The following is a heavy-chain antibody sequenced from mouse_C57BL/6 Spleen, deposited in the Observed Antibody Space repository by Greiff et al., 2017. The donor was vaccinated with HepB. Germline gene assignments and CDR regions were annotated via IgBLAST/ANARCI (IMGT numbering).Heavy chain of an antibody. CDR3: ARDHYYGSSFDY. CDR1: GFTFSSYA. J-gene: IGHJ2*01. CDR2: ISDGGSYT. D-gene: IGHD1-1*01. Sequence: EVQLKESGGGLVKPGGSLKLSCAASGFTFSSYAMSWVRQTPEKRLEWVATISDGGSYTYYPDNVKGRFTISRDNAKNNLYLQMSHLKSEDTAMYYCARDHYYGSSFDYWGQGTTLTVSS. V-gene: IGHV5-4*01.